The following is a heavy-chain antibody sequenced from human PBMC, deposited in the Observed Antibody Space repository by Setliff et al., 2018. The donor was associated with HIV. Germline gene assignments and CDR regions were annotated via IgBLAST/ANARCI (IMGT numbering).Heavy chain of an antibody. V-gene: IGHV3-30*04. Sequence: PGGSLRLSCAASGFTFGDYAIHWVRQAPGKGLEWVAVISYDGSYKNYADSVKGRFTISRDNSKNTLYVQMKSLRAEDTAVYYCARGASLVPRRPHFCYFDYWGQGALVTVSS. D-gene: IGHD3-16*02. CDR2: ISYDGSYK. J-gene: IGHJ4*02. CDR1: GFTFGDYA. CDR3: ARGASLVPRRPHFCYFDY.